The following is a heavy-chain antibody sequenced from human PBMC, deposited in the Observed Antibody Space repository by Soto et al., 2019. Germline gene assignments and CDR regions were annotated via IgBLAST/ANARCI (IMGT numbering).Heavy chain of an antibody. D-gene: IGHD6-6*01. V-gene: IGHV3-33*01. CDR3: ARDRSSTSSGMLDY. J-gene: IGHJ4*02. CDR2: TWYDGSDI. CDR1: GFTFSLFG. Sequence: QVQLVESGGGVVQPGRSLRLSCAASGFTFSLFGMHWVRQAPGKGLEWVAVTWYDGSDIKYVDSVKGRLTISRDNSKNILYLQMNSLRAEDTAVYYCARDRSSTSSGMLDYWGQGTLVTVSS.